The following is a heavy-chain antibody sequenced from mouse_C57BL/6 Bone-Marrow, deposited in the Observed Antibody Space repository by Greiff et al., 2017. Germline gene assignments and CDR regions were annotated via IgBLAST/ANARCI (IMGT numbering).Heavy chain of an antibody. V-gene: IGHV1-61*01. Sequence: QVHVKQSGAELVRPGSSVKLSCKASGYTFTSYWMDWVKQRPGQGLEWIGNIYPSDSETHYNQKFKDKATLTVDKSSSTAYMQLSSLTSEDSAVYYWARFITTVVADYWGQGTTLTVSS. CDR1: GYTFTSYW. J-gene: IGHJ2*01. D-gene: IGHD1-1*01. CDR3: ARFITTVVADY. CDR2: IYPSDSET.